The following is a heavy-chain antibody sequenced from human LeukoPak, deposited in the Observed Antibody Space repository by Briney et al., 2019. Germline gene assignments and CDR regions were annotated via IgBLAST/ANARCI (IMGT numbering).Heavy chain of an antibody. Sequence: GGSLRLSCAASGLIISDYYISWIRQAPGKGLEWVSNISEGGTTIYSDSVKGRFTISRDNSKNTLYLQMNSLRVEDTAVYYCATARESMILVGWGQGTLVTVSS. CDR2: ISEGGTTI. D-gene: IGHD3-22*01. J-gene: IGHJ4*02. V-gene: IGHV3-11*04. CDR1: GLIISDYY. CDR3: ATARESMILVG.